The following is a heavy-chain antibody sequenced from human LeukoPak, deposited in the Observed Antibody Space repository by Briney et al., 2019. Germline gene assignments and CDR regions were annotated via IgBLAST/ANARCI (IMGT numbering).Heavy chain of an antibody. J-gene: IGHJ4*02. Sequence: KPSETLSLTCTVSGGSISSYYWSWIRQPPGKGLEWIGYIYYSGSTNYNPSLKSRVTISVDTSKNQFSLKLSSVTAADTAVYYCARHGDGYNSYFDYWGQGTLVTVSS. CDR2: IYYSGST. CDR1: GGSISSYY. CDR3: ARHGDGYNSYFDY. D-gene: IGHD5-24*01. V-gene: IGHV4-59*08.